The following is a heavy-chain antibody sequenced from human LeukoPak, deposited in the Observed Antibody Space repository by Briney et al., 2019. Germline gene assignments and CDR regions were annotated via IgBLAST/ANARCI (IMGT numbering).Heavy chain of an antibody. CDR2: IRYDGSNK. D-gene: IGHD3-3*01. CDR3: AKGVQYYDFWSGYYQD. V-gene: IGHV3-30*02. Sequence: AGGSLRLSCAASGFTFSSYGMHWVRQAPGKGLEWVAFIRYDGSNKYYADSVKGRFTISRDNSKNTLYLQMNSLRAEDTAVYYCAKGVQYYDFWSGYYQDWGQGTLVTVSS. CDR1: GFTFSSYG. J-gene: IGHJ4*02.